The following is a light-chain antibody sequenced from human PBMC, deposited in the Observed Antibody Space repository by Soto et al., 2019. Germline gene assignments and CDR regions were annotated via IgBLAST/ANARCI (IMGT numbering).Light chain of an antibody. J-gene: IGLJ2*01. V-gene: IGLV2-14*01. CDR3: SSFTVPITVL. CDR1: NSDVGGYDF. CDR2: EVS. Sequence: QSALTQPASVSGSPGQSITISCIGTNSDVGGYDFVSWYQQHPGKAPKLLIYEVSNRPSGVSNRFSGSKSGNTASLTISGLQAEDEADYYCSSFTVPITVLFGGGTKLTVL.